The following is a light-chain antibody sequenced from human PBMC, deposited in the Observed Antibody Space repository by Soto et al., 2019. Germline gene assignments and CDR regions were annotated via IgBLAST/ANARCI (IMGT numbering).Light chain of an antibody. V-gene: IGKV1-39*01. CDR3: QQSYFTPPT. J-gene: IGKJ1*01. CDR2: AAS. Sequence: DIQMTQSASSLSASVGDIVTITCRASQSISSYLNWYQQKPGKAPKLLIYAASSLQSGVPSRFSGSGSGTDFTLTIISLQPEDFTPYYCQQSYFTPPTFGQG. CDR1: QSISSY.